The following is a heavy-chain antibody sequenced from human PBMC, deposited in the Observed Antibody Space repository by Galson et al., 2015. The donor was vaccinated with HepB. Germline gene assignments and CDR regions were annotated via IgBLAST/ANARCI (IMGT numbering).Heavy chain of an antibody. CDR2: IGSDGSST. CDR1: GFTFSRTG. D-gene: IGHD3-10*01. Sequence: SLRLSCAGSGFTFSRTGMTWVRQAPGKGLEWVSAIGSDGSSTFYADSVKGRSTISRDNSGNTLYLHMNSLRAEDTAIYYCAKDLGVRGEYYYYGMDVWGQGTTVTVSS. J-gene: IGHJ6*02. V-gene: IGHV3-23*01. CDR3: AKDLGVRGEYYYYGMDV.